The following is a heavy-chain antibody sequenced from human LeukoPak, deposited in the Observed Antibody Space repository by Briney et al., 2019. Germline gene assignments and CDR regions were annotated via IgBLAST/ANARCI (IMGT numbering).Heavy chain of an antibody. CDR1: GFTFSSYE. J-gene: IGHJ4*02. Sequence: TGGSLRLSCAASGFTFSSYEMNWVRQAPGKGLEWVSYISSSSSTIYYADSVKGRFTISRDNAKNSLYLQMNSLRDEDTAVYYCARDRYYDILTGYLDWGQGTLVTVSS. CDR3: ARDRYYDILTGYLD. CDR2: ISSSSSTI. D-gene: IGHD3-9*01. V-gene: IGHV3-48*02.